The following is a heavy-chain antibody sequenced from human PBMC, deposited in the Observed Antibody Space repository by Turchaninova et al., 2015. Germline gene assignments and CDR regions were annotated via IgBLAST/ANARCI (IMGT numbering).Heavy chain of an antibody. CDR1: EETVSRSW. CDR2: IDPRDPET. Sequence: EVQLVQSGAEVEVAGGCFMIYLKGPEETVSRSWMSGVRQMPGKGLEWMGKIDPRDPETKYSPSFQGHVSISADKSISTAYLQWRSLKASDTAIYYCAVTPNYYGSSGYFWSQGTPVTVSS. D-gene: IGHD6-19*01. V-gene: IGHV5-10-1*03. CDR3: AVTPNYYGSSGYF. J-gene: IGHJ4*02.